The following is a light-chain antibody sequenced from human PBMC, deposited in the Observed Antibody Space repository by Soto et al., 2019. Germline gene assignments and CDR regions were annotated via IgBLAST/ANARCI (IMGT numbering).Light chain of an antibody. V-gene: IGKV3-20*01. CDR2: GAS. CDR1: QSVSSNY. Sequence: DIVVTQSPDTLSLSPGERATLSCRASQSVSSNYLAWYQQKPGQAPRLLIYGASTRATGIPDRCSGSGSGTDFTLTISRLEPEDFAVYYCQQYGSSSYTFGQGTRLVIK. CDR3: QQYGSSSYT. J-gene: IGKJ2*01.